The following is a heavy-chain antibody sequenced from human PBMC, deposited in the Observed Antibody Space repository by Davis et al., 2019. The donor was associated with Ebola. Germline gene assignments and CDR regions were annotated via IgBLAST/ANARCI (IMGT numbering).Heavy chain of an antibody. J-gene: IGHJ4*02. CDR2: ISYDGSNK. V-gene: IGHV3-30*03. CDR1: GFTFSSYG. Sequence: GESLKISCAASGFTFSSYGMHWVRQAPGKGLEWVAVISYDGSNKYYADSVKGRFTISRDNSKNTLYLQMNSLRAEDTAVYYCARVIHHIAVAGWRTYYFDYWGQGTLVTVSS. CDR3: ARVIHHIAVAGWRTYYFDY. D-gene: IGHD6-19*01.